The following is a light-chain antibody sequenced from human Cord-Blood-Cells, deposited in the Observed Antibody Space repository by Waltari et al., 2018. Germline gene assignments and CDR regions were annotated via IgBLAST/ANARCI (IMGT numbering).Light chain of an antibody. CDR2: GAS. CDR3: QQYNTWAPLT. V-gene: IGKV3-15*01. Sequence: EIVMTHSPATLSLPPGERATLSGRASQSVSSNLAWYQQKPGQAPRLLIYGASTRATGIPDRFSGSGSGTEFTLTISSLQSEDFAVYYCQQYNTWAPLTFGGGTKVEIK. J-gene: IGKJ4*01. CDR1: QSVSSN.